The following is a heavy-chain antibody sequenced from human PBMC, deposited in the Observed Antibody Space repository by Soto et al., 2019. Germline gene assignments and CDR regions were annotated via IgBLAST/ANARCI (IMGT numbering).Heavy chain of an antibody. V-gene: IGHV1-8*01. CDR2: MNPNSGNT. Sequence: QVQLVQSGAEVKKPGASVKVSCKASGYTFTSDDINWVRQATGQGLAWMGVMNPNSGNTGYAQKFQGRVTMTRNTSITTAYMELSSLRSEDTAVYYCARGTSNGGRRDYFDYWGQGTLVTVSS. CDR1: GYTFTSDD. CDR3: ARGTSNGGRRDYFDY. J-gene: IGHJ4*02. D-gene: IGHD2-8*01.